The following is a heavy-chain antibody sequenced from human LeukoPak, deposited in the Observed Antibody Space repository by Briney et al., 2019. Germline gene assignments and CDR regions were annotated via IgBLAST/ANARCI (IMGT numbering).Heavy chain of an antibody. CDR1: GFTFSSYW. CDR2: IASDGSST. Sequence: GGSLRLSCAASGFTFSSYWMNWVRQAPGKGLVWVSRIASDGSSTTYADSVKGRFSISRDNAKNTLYLQMNSLRVEDTAVYYCAREVLGTASAFDYWGQGTLVTVSS. V-gene: IGHV3-74*01. D-gene: IGHD1-1*01. CDR3: AREVLGTASAFDY. J-gene: IGHJ4*02.